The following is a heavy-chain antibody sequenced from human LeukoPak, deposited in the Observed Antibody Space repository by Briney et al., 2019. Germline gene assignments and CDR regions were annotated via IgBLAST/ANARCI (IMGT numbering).Heavy chain of an antibody. CDR2: IIPIFGTA. CDR1: GGTFSSYA. Sequence: ASVKVSCKASGGTFSSYAISWVRQAPGQGLEWMGGIIPIFGTANYAQKFQGRVTITADESTSTAYMELSSLRSEDTAVYYCAKGGGYEAEIDYWGQGTLVTVSS. V-gene: IGHV1-69*01. CDR3: AKGGGYEAEIDY. D-gene: IGHD3-16*01. J-gene: IGHJ4*02.